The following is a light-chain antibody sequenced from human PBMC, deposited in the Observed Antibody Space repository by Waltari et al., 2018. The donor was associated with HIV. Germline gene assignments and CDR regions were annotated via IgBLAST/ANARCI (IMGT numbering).Light chain of an antibody. CDR2: DDA. CDR3: QVWDFTTDHVV. J-gene: IGLJ3*02. V-gene: IGLV3-21*03. CDR1: TVGRTR. Sequence: SYILTQSPSVSVAPGKTANISCGGVTVGRTRVHWYQQKPGPAPLLVIYDDAARPSGIPARFSGSNSGNTATLTITRVEVGDEADYYCQVWDFTTDHVVFGGGTKLTVL.